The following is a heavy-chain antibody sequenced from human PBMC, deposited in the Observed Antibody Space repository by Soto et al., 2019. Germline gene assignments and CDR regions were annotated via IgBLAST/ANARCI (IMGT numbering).Heavy chain of an antibody. Sequence: PGGSLRLSCAASGITFSTYSMSWVRQAPGKGLEWVSSISITSSYIYYADSLKGRFTVSRDNAKNTLYLQMNSLRAEDTAVYYCAAGIADYYDSSGYYAYWGQGILVTVSS. CDR3: AAGIADYYDSSGYYAY. CDR2: ISITSSYI. J-gene: IGHJ4*02. CDR1: GITFSTYS. D-gene: IGHD3-22*01. V-gene: IGHV3-21*01.